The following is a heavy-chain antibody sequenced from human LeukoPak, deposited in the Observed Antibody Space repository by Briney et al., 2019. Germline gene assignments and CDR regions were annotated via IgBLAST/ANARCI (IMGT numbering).Heavy chain of an antibody. Sequence: GGSLRLSCAASGFTFSSYSMNWVRQAPGKGLEWVSSISSSSSYIYYADSVKGRFTISRDNAKNSLYLQMNSLRAEDTAVYYCARNQIDEWDRLEDASDIWGQGTMVTVSS. CDR1: GFTFSSYS. CDR2: ISSSSSYI. CDR3: ARNQIDEWDRLEDASDI. J-gene: IGHJ3*02. V-gene: IGHV3-21*01. D-gene: IGHD1-26*01.